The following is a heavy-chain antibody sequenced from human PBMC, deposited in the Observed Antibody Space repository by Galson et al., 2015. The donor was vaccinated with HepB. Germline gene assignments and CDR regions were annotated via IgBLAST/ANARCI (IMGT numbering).Heavy chain of an antibody. CDR3: ARVRGLVIAAALDF. V-gene: IGHV3-30-3*01. CDR1: GFTFSHYA. Sequence: SLRLSCAASGFTFSHYAMHWVRQAPGKGLEWVAVVSYDGSYTSHADSVKGRFTVSRDNSKYTLYLQINSLRSEDTAVYYCARVRGLVIAAALDFWGQGTLVTVSS. D-gene: IGHD6-13*01. J-gene: IGHJ4*02. CDR2: VSYDGSYT.